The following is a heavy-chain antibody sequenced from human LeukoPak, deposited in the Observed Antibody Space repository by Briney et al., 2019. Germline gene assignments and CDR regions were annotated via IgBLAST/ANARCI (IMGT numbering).Heavy chain of an antibody. Sequence: PGGSLRLSCTASGFTFSDYWMTWVRQAPGKGPEWVANIKQDGSQRYYVDSVRGRFTISRDNAKNSLFLQMNGLRAGDTAVYCGRRGGSSARRNPIDYWGQGTLVTVSS. CDR2: IKQDGSQR. J-gene: IGHJ4*02. D-gene: IGHD6-6*01. CDR1: GFTFSDYW. V-gene: IGHV3-7*01. CDR3: RRGGSSARRNPIDY.